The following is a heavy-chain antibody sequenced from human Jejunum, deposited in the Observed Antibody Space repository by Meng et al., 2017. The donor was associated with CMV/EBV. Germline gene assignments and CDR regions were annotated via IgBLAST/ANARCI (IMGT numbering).Heavy chain of an antibody. V-gene: IGHV4-39*06. CDR3: ARGEDSSLDY. D-gene: IGHD6-13*01. J-gene: IGHJ4*02. Sequence: LQESGPGLVKPSEPLSLTCNVSGDSINTGGPYWSWVRQSPGKGLEWIGSIYYSGSTYYNPSLKTRVAISIDTSKNQFPLQLTSVTPDDTAVYYCARGEDSSLDYWGQGTLVTVSS. CDR2: IYYSGST. CDR1: GDSINTGGPY.